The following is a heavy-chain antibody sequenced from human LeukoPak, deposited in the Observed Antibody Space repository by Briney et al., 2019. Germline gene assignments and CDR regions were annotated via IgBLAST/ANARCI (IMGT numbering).Heavy chain of an antibody. CDR2: ISSDGSYK. D-gene: IGHD5-12*01. Sequence: GGSLRLSCAASGFTFSSHALHWVRQAPGKGLEWVAVISSDGSYKYYADSVKGRFTISRDNSKNTLYLQMNSLIPEDTAVYYCARALGATIVYYYYMDVWGKGTTVTVSS. J-gene: IGHJ6*03. CDR3: ARALGATIVYYYYMDV. CDR1: GFTFSSHA. V-gene: IGHV3-30*04.